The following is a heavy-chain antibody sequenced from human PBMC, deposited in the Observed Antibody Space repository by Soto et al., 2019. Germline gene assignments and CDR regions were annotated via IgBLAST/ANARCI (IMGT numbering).Heavy chain of an antibody. V-gene: IGHV1-24*01. J-gene: IGHJ5*02. CDR1: GYTLTELS. Sequence: ASVKVSCKVSGYTLTELSMHWVRQAPGKGLEWMGGFDPEDGETIYAQKFQGRVTMTEDTSTDTAYMELSSLRSEDTAVYYCATAFGYCSSTSCYYWFDPWGQGTLVTVSS. CDR2: FDPEDGET. CDR3: ATAFGYCSSTSCYYWFDP. D-gene: IGHD2-2*01.